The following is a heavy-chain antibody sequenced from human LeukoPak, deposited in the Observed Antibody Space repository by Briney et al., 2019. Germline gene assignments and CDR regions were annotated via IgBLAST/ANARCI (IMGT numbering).Heavy chain of an antibody. D-gene: IGHD3-22*01. CDR3: ARPNITSYYDSRGYDAFDV. J-gene: IGHJ3*01. CDR1: GYSFTNYW. V-gene: IGHV5-51*01. Sequence: GESLKISCKGSGYSFTNYWIGWVRQMPGKGLEWMGIIYPGDSDTTYSPSFQGQVTISADKSISTAYLQWSSLKASDTAMYYCARPNITSYYDSRGYDAFDVWGQGTMVTVSS. CDR2: IYPGDSDT.